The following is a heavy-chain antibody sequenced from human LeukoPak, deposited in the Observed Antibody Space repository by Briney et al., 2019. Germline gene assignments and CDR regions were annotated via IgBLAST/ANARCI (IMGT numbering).Heavy chain of an antibody. CDR3: AKESELLCGGWFDP. J-gene: IGHJ5*02. D-gene: IGHD2-2*01. V-gene: IGHV3-23*01. Sequence: GGSLRLSCAASGFTFSSYAMSWVRQAPGKGLEWVSVVSGSGGSTYYADSVKRRYTISRDNSKNTLYLQMNSLKAEDTAVYYCAKESELLCGGWFDPWGQGTLVRVSS. CDR1: GFTFSSYA. CDR2: VSGSGGST.